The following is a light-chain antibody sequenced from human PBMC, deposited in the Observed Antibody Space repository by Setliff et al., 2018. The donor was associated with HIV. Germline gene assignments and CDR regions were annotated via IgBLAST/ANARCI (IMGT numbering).Light chain of an antibody. V-gene: IGLV2-14*03. CDR1: SSDVGYYHY. CDR2: DVN. Sequence: QSALTQPASVSGSPGQSITISCTGTSSDVGYYHYVSWYQQHPVKAPKLVIYDVNDRPSGVSDRFSGSKSGNTASLTISGLQPEDEADYYCSSYVSSNNNYVFGTGTKVTVL. CDR3: SSYVSSNNNYV. J-gene: IGLJ1*01.